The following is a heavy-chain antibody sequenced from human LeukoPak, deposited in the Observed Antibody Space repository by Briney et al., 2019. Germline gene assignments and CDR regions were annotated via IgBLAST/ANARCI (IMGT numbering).Heavy chain of an antibody. CDR1: GGTFSSYA. Sequence: ASVKVSCKASGGTFSSYAISWVRQAPGQGLEWMGGIIPIFGTANYAQKFQGRVTITADESTSTAYMELSSLRSEDTAVYYCARDRGPHYDFWSGYSFYFDYWGQGTLVTVSS. V-gene: IGHV1-69*01. D-gene: IGHD3-3*01. CDR2: IIPIFGTA. J-gene: IGHJ4*02. CDR3: ARDRGPHYDFWSGYSFYFDY.